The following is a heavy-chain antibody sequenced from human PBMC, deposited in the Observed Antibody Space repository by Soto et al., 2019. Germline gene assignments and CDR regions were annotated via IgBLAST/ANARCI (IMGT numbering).Heavy chain of an antibody. D-gene: IGHD4-17*01. J-gene: IGHJ6*03. Sequence: QVQLVQSGAEVKKPGSSVKVSCKASGGTFSSYTISWVRQAPGQGLEWMGRIIPILGIANYAQKFQGRVTSTADKSTSTAYMELSSLRSEDTAVYYCARLLTVTASNDYYYMDVWGKGTTVTVSS. CDR1: GGTFSSYT. CDR2: IIPILGIA. CDR3: ARLLTVTASNDYYYMDV. V-gene: IGHV1-69*02.